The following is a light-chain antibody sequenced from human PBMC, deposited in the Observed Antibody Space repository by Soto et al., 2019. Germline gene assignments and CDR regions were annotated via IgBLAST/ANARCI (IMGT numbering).Light chain of an antibody. V-gene: IGKV1-9*01. CDR1: QGINNY. CDR3: QQLNSYPIT. CDR2: AAS. Sequence: DIQLTQSPSFLSASVGDRVTITCRASQGINNYLGWYQQKPGKAPKLLIYAASTLQSAVPSRFSGSGSGTEFTLTISSLQPEDFATYYCQQLNSYPITFGPGTKVDI. J-gene: IGKJ3*01.